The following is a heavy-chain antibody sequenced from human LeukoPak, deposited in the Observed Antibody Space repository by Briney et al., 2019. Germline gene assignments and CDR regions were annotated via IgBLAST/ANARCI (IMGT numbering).Heavy chain of an antibody. CDR2: IYYSGST. V-gene: IGHV4-59*01. CDR1: GGSISSYY. CDR3: ARVLPDIVVGYGMDV. Sequence: SETLSLTCTVSGGSISSYYWSWIRQPPGKGLEWIGYIYYSGSTNYNPSLKSRVTISVDTSKNQFSLKLSSVTAADTDVYYCARVLPDIVVGYGMDVWGQGTTVTVSS. J-gene: IGHJ6*02. D-gene: IGHD2-15*01.